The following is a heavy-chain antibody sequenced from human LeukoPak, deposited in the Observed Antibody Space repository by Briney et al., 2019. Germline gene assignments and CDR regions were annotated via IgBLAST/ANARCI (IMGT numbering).Heavy chain of an antibody. D-gene: IGHD1-26*01. CDR1: GRPITSTIYY. V-gene: IGHV4-61*01. CDR2: IYYSGST. Sequence: SETLSLTCTVSGRPITSTIYYWGWIRQPPGKGLEWIGYIYYSGSTNYNPSLKSRVTISVDTSKNQFSLQLSSLTAADTAVYYCARDVGGNYQNWFDPWGQGTLVTASS. CDR3: ARDVGGNYQNWFDP. J-gene: IGHJ5*02.